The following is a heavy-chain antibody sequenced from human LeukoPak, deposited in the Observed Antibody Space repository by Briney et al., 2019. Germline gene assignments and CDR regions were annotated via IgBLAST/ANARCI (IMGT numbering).Heavy chain of an antibody. D-gene: IGHD5-12*01. V-gene: IGHV3-21*01. CDR3: ASDSGYALVGY. Sequence: GGSLRLSCAASGFTFSSYGMNWVRQAPGKGLEWVSSISTSSSYIYYADSVRGRFTISRDNAKNSLYLQMNSLRAEDTAVYYCASDSGYALVGYWGQGTLVTVSS. CDR2: ISTSSSYI. J-gene: IGHJ4*02. CDR1: GFTFSSYG.